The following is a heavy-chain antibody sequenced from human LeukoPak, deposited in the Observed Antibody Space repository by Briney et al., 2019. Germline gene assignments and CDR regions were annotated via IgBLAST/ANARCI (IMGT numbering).Heavy chain of an antibody. D-gene: IGHD4-23*01. Sequence: PGGSLRLSCAASGFTFSNYGMHWVRQAPGKGLVWVSRIASDGSSTTYADSVKGRFSISRDNAKNTLYLQMNSLRVEDTAVYYCARGRPHGNDYWGQGTLVTASS. CDR3: ARGRPHGNDY. V-gene: IGHV3-74*01. CDR2: IASDGSST. CDR1: GFTFSNYG. J-gene: IGHJ4*02.